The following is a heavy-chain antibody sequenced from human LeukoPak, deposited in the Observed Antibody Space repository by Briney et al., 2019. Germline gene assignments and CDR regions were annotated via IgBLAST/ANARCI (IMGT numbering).Heavy chain of an antibody. D-gene: IGHD6-19*01. CDR1: GGSFSGYY. J-gene: IGHJ4*02. V-gene: IGHV4-34*01. CDR3: ARGSWLVGY. Sequence: PSETLSLTCAVYGGSFSGYYWSWIRQPPGKGLEWIGEINHGGSTNYNPSLKSRVTISVDTSKNQFSLKLSSVTAADTAVYYCARGSWLVGYWGQGTLVTVSS. CDR2: INHGGST.